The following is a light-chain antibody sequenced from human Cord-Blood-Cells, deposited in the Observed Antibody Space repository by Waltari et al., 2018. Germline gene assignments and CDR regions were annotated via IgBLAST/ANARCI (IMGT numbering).Light chain of an antibody. CDR1: SSDVGCYNY. CDR2: DVS. Sequence: QSALTQPRSVSGSPGQSVTISCTGTSSDVGCYNYVSWYQQHPGKAPQLMIYDVSKRPSGVPDRFSGSKSGNTASLTISGLQAEDEADYYCCSYAGSYPYVFGTGTKVTVL. CDR3: CSYAGSYPYV. V-gene: IGLV2-11*01. J-gene: IGLJ1*01.